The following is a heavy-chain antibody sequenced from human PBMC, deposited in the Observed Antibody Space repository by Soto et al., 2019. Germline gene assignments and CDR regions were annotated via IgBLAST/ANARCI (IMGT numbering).Heavy chain of an antibody. Sequence: PGGSLRLSCATSGFTFSSYAMSWVRQAQGKRLERVSGISGSEGSKYYADYVKSRCTISKDNTKNTMKLQINRQKAEDTAVYYCARDRLKGYSSSWYKDYWGQGP. J-gene: IGHJ4*02. CDR1: GFTFSSYA. CDR2: ISGSEGSK. V-gene: IGHV3-23*01. CDR3: ARDRLKGYSSSWYKDY. D-gene: IGHD6-13*01.